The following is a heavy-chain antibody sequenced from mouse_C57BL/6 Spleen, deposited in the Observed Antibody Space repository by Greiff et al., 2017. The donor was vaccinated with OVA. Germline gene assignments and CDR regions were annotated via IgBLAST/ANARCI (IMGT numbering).Heavy chain of an antibody. D-gene: IGHD2-3*01. Sequence: VQLKQSGPELVKPGASVKIPCKASGYTFTDYNMDWVKQSHGKSLEWIGDINPNNGGTIYNQKFKGKATLTVDKSSSTAYMELRSLTSEDTAVYYCARGSFYVFAYWGQGTLVTVSA. V-gene: IGHV1-18*01. CDR3: ARGSFYVFAY. CDR2: INPNNGGT. CDR1: GYTFTDYN. J-gene: IGHJ3*01.